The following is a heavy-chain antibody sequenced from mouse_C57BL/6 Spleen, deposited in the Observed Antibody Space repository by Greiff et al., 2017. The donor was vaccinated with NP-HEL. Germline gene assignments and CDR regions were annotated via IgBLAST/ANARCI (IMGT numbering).Heavy chain of an antibody. CDR2: IDPNSGGT. Sequence: QVQLKQPGAELVKPGASVKLSCKASGYTFTSYWMHWVKQRPGRGLEWIGRIDPNSGGTKYNEKFKSKATLTVDKPSSTAYMQLSSLTSEDSAVYYCARSYYSNDWYFDVWGTGTTVTVSS. J-gene: IGHJ1*03. V-gene: IGHV1-72*01. D-gene: IGHD2-5*01. CDR1: GYTFTSYW. CDR3: ARSYYSNDWYFDV.